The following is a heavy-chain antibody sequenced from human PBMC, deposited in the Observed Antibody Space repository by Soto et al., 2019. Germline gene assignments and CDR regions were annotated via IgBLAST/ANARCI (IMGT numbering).Heavy chain of an antibody. D-gene: IGHD6-19*01. CDR1: GFTFSSYA. Sequence: QVQLVESGGGVVQPGRSLRLSCAASGFTFSSYAMQWVRQAPGKGLEWVAVISYDGSNKYYADSVKGRFTISRDNSKNTLYLQMNSLRAEDTAVYYCARDSVRQWLDTNYYYYGMDVWGQGTTVTVSS. CDR2: ISYDGSNK. V-gene: IGHV3-30-3*01. CDR3: ARDSVRQWLDTNYYYYGMDV. J-gene: IGHJ6*02.